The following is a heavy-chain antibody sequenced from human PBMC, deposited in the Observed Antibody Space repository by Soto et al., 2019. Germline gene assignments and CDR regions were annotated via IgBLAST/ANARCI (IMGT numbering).Heavy chain of an antibody. D-gene: IGHD6-19*01. CDR3: AREHSSGWSGY. CDR1: GGSISSYY. V-gene: IGHV4-59*01. Sequence: TSETLSLTCTVSGGSISSYYWSWIRQPPGKGLEWIGYIYYSGSTKYNPSLKSRVTISVDTSKNQFSLKLSSVTAADTAVYYCAREHSSGWSGYWGQGTLVTVSS. CDR2: IYYSGST. J-gene: IGHJ4*02.